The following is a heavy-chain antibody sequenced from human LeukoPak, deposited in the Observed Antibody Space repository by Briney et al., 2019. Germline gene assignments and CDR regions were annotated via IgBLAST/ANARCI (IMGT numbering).Heavy chain of an antibody. CDR3: AKGEKTRPFGGVIDY. V-gene: IGHV3-48*01. CDR2: ISSSSTII. D-gene: IGHD3-16*02. J-gene: IGHJ4*02. Sequence: GGSLRLSCAASGFTFSSHSMNWVRQAPGKGLEWVSYISSSSTIIHYADSVKGRFTISGDDAKNSLYLQMNSLRAEDTAVYYCAKGEKTRPFGGVIDYWGQGTLVTVSS. CDR1: GFTFSSHS.